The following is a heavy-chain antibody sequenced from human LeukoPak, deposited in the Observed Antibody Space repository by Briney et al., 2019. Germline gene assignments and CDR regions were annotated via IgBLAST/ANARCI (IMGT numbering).Heavy chain of an antibody. CDR1: GFTFSSYS. Sequence: GGSLRLSCAASGFTFSSYSMNWVRQAPGKGLEWVSYISSSSSTIYYADSVKGRFTISRDNAKNSLYLQMNSLRAEDTAVYYCARDLGSSGWYHAFDIWGQGTMVTVSS. D-gene: IGHD6-19*01. CDR2: ISSSSSTI. J-gene: IGHJ3*02. V-gene: IGHV3-48*01. CDR3: ARDLGSSGWYHAFDI.